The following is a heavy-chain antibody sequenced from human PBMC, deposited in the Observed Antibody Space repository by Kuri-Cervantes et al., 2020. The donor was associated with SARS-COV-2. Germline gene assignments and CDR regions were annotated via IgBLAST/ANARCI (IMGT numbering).Heavy chain of an antibody. D-gene: IGHD4-11*01. V-gene: IGHV1-46*01. J-gene: IGHJ4*02. CDR1: GYTFTSYD. Sequence: ASVKVSCKASGYTFTSYDINWVRQATGQGLEWMGIINPSGGSTSYAQKFQGRVTMTRDTSTSTVYMELSSLRSEDTAVYYCARHEYSNSAYYFDYWGQGTLVTVSS. CDR2: INPSGGST. CDR3: ARHEYSNSAYYFDY.